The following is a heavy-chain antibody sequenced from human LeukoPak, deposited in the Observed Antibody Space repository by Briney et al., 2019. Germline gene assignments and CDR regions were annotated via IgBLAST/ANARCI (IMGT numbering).Heavy chain of an antibody. V-gene: IGHV3-23*01. CDR1: GFTFSSYA. D-gene: IGHD6-13*01. Sequence: PGGSLRLSCAASGFTFSSYAMSWVRQAPGKGLEWVSAISGSGGSTYYADSVKGRFTISRDNSKNTLYLQMNSLRAEDTAVYYCAKRYGYSSSPRSYYFDYWGQGTLVTVSS. CDR2: ISGSGGST. J-gene: IGHJ4*02. CDR3: AKRYGYSSSPRSYYFDY.